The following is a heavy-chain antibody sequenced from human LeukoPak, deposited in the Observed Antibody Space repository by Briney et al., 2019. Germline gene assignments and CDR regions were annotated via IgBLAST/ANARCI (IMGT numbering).Heavy chain of an antibody. J-gene: IGHJ5*02. Sequence: GGSLRLSCAASGFTFSSYGMHWVRQAPGKGLEWVAVISYDGSNKYYADSVKGRFTISRDNSKNTLYLQMNSLRAEDTAVYYCAKDREWELWNWFDPWGQGTLVTVSS. CDR3: AKDREWELWNWFDP. CDR2: ISYDGSNK. V-gene: IGHV3-30*18. D-gene: IGHD1-26*01. CDR1: GFTFSSYG.